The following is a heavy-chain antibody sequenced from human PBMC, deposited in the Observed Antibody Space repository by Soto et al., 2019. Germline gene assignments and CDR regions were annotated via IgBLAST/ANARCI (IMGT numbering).Heavy chain of an antibody. CDR3: SKFKYSTSVRYLQH. J-gene: IGHJ1*01. V-gene: IGHV5-10-1*01. CDR2: IDPSDSYT. Sequence: GESLKISCKGSGYSFTSYWISWVRQMPGKGLEWMGRIDPSDSYTNYSPSFQGHVTISADKSISTAYLQWTSLKASDTAIYYCSKFKYSTSVRYLQHWGQGTPVTVSS. CDR1: GYSFTSYW. D-gene: IGHD6-6*01.